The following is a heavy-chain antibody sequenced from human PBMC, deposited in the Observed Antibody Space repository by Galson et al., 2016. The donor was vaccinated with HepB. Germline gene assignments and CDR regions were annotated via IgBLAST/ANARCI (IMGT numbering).Heavy chain of an antibody. Sequence: SLRLSCAASDFTVSSNYMSWFRQAPGKGREWVSVIHPGGTTWYGDSVKCRFTISSDNSKTTLFLQVNRLRDGDTAVYYCSTPVAGLPQGQYYGMDVWGPGTTVTVSS. CDR3: STPVAGLPQGQYYGMDV. CDR2: IHPGGTT. V-gene: IGHV3-53*01. CDR1: DFTVSSNY. J-gene: IGHJ6*02. D-gene: IGHD2-15*01.